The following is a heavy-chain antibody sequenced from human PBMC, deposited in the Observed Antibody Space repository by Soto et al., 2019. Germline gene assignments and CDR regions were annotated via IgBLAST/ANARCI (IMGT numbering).Heavy chain of an antibody. D-gene: IGHD4-17*01. CDR2: IYYSGST. Sequence: QVQLQESGPGLVKPSQTLSLTCTVSGGSISSGDYYWSWIRQPPGKGLEWIGYIYYSGSTYYNPSLKSRITISVDTSNNQSSLKLSSVTAADTAVYYCARQTTVPHRVYFQHWGQGTLVTVSS. V-gene: IGHV4-30-4*01. CDR1: GGSISSGDYY. J-gene: IGHJ1*01. CDR3: ARQTTVPHRVYFQH.